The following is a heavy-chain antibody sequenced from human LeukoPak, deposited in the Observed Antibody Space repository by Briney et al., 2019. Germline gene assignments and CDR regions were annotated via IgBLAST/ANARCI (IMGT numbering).Heavy chain of an antibody. Sequence: ASVKVSCKASGYTFTSYAMNWVRQAPGQGLEWMGWINTNTGNPTYAQGFTGRFVFSLDTSVSTAYLQISSLKAEDTAVYYCARSATLELAAASSEWFDPWGQGTLVTVSS. CDR1: GYTFTSYA. CDR3: ARSATLELAAASSEWFDP. V-gene: IGHV7-4-1*02. J-gene: IGHJ5*02. CDR2: INTNTGNP. D-gene: IGHD6-13*01.